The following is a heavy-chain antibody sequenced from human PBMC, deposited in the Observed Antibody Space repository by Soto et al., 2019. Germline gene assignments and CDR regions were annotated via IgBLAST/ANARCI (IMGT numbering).Heavy chain of an antibody. Sequence: SLRLSCTASGFTFSSYSMNWVRQAPGKGLEWVSSISSSSSYISYADSVKGRFTISRDNAKNSLYLQMNSLRAEDTAVYYCARGVPPRRIVVVAADQGSNYYGMDVWGQGTTVTVSS. CDR3: ARGVPPRRIVVVAADQGSNYYGMDV. CDR2: ISSSSSYI. V-gene: IGHV3-21*01. CDR1: GFTFSSYS. J-gene: IGHJ6*02. D-gene: IGHD2-2*01.